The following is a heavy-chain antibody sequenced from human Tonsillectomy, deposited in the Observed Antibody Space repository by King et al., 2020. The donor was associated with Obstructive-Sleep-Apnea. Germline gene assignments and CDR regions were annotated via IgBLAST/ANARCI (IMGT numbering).Heavy chain of an antibody. Sequence: VQLQESGPGLVKPSGTLSLTCAVSGGSISSSDWWSWVRQPPGKGLEWIGEIYHSGSTNYNPSLKSLITISIDKSKNQFSLKLNTVTAADTAVYYCALGNGSGYNGWGQGTLVTVSS. CDR3: ALGNGSGYNG. J-gene: IGHJ4*02. CDR2: IYHSGST. CDR1: GGSISSSDW. D-gene: IGHD3-22*01. V-gene: IGHV4-4*02.